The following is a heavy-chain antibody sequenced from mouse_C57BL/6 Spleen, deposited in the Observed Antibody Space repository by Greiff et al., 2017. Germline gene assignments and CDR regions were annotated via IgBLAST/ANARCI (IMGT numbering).Heavy chain of an antibody. CDR1: GYSITSGYY. CDR3: SRGDYGSSGYFGH. D-gene: IGHD1-1*01. Sequence: DVQLQESGPGLVKPSQSLSLTCSVTGYSITSGYYWNWIRQFPGNKLEWMGYISYDGSNNYNPSLKNRISITRDTSKNQFFLKLNSVTTEDTATYYCSRGDYGSSGYFGHWGQGTTLTVSS. J-gene: IGHJ2*01. V-gene: IGHV3-6*01. CDR2: ISYDGSN.